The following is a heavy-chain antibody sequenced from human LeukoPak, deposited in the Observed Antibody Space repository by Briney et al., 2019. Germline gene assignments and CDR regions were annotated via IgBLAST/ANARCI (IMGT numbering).Heavy chain of an antibody. D-gene: IGHD1-1*01. J-gene: IGHJ6*02. V-gene: IGHV3-7*05. CDR3: AREQRSHYYYYGMDV. CDR1: GFNFSRYW. CDR2: IKQDGSEK. Sequence: QTGGSLRLSCAASGFNFSRYWMSWVRQAPGKGLEWVANIKQDGSEKYYVDSVKGRFTISRDNAKNSLYLQMNSLRAEDTAVYYCAREQRSHYYYYGMDVWGQGTTVTVSS.